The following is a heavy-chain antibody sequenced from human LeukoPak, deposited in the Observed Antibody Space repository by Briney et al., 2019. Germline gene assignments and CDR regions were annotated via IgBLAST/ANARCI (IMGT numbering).Heavy chain of an antibody. CDR2: TYPGDSDA. CDR3: ARVPDYCSGGSCFWTVDY. J-gene: IGHJ4*02. CDR1: GYSFTSYW. D-gene: IGHD2-15*01. V-gene: IGHV5-51*01. Sequence: GESLKISCKGSGYSFTSYWIAWVRQMPGKGLEWMGITYPGDSDADYSPSFQGQVNLSADKSISPPYLQWSSMYASDTVMHFCARVPDYCSGGSCFWTVDYWGQGTLVTVSS.